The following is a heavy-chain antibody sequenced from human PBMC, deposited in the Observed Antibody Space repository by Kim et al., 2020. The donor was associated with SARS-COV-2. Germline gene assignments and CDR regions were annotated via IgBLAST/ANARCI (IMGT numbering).Heavy chain of an antibody. CDR3: ARVSLTWVGDGY. V-gene: IGHV3-48*04. J-gene: IGHJ4*02. D-gene: IGHD2-15*01. Sequence: CYADSVKGRFTISRDNAKNSLYLQMNSLRAEDTAVYYCARVSLTWVGDGYWGQGTLVTVSS.